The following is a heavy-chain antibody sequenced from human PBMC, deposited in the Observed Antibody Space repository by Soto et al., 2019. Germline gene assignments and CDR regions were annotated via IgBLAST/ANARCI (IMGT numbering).Heavy chain of an antibody. CDR3: ARETVSSGSWDY. CDR2: ISGSSSYI. V-gene: IGHV3-21*01. CDR1: GFTFSSYS. J-gene: IGHJ4*02. Sequence: PGGSLRLSCAASGFTFSSYSMNWGFQAPGKGLEWVSSISGSSSYIYYADSVKGRFTISRDNAKNSLYLQMNSLRAEGTAVYYCARETVSSGSWDYWGQGTLVTVSS. D-gene: IGHD6-19*01.